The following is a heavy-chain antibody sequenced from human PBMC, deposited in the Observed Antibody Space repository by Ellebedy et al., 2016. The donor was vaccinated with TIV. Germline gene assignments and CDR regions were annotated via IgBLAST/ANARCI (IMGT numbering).Heavy chain of an antibody. CDR2: MFYSGST. Sequence: MPSETLSLTCTVSEVSISSYPWSWIRQPPWKGMEWIGYMFYSGSTNYNPSLKSRVTMSIDTSKSQFSLNLSPVAAADTAVYYCTGSRLTYFGDTGAFDIWGQGTVVTVSS. CDR1: EVSISSYP. D-gene: IGHD3-3*01. CDR3: TGSRLTYFGDTGAFDI. V-gene: IGHV4-59*01. J-gene: IGHJ3*02.